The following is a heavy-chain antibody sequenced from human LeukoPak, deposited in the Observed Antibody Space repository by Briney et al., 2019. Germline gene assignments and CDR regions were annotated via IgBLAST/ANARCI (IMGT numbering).Heavy chain of an antibody. D-gene: IGHD2-21*01. V-gene: IGHV3-23*01. J-gene: IGHJ4*02. CDR2: LSGSAGGT. CDR1: GVTLSNYG. CDR3: ARRGFVIRSLLLVGFHKEAYYFDY. Sequence: PGGSLRLSCAVSGVTLSNYGMSWVRQAPGKGLEWVAGLSGSAGGTNYADPVKGRFTISRDNAKNTLYLQMSSLRAEDTAVYFCARRGFVIRSLLLVGFHKEAYYFDYWGQGALVTVSS.